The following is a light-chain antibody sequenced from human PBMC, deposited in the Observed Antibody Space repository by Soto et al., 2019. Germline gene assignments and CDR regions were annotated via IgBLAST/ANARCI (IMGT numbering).Light chain of an antibody. Sequence: HLTQSPYLLSKSVGDIVTITCRASQCINTFLALYQQKPGKAPKVLIYDASRLHIGVPSRFSGSGSGTEFTLTINILQTEDLATYLCQQLSTSTSSGGGTKVDI. CDR2: DAS. CDR3: QQLSTSTS. V-gene: IGKV1-9*01. CDR1: QCINTF. J-gene: IGKJ4*01.